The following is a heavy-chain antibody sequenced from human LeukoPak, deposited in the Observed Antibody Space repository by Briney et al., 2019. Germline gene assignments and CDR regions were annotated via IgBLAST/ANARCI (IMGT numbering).Heavy chain of an antibody. CDR3: ARESPVRDGYFYYYYMDV. CDR2: IDYSGST. J-gene: IGHJ6*03. V-gene: IGHV4-59*01. Sequence: SETLSLTCTVSGGSISSYYWSWIRQPAGKGLEWIGYIDYSGSTNNNPSLKSRVTISVDTSNNQLSLKLTSVTAADTAVYYCARESPVRDGYFYYYYMDVWGKGTTVTISS. CDR1: GGSISSYY. D-gene: IGHD5-24*01.